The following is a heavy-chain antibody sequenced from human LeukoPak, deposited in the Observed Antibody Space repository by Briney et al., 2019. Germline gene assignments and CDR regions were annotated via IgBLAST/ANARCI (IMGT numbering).Heavy chain of an antibody. CDR2: INSNSGGT. D-gene: IGHD3-10*01. CDR1: GYNFTDYY. J-gene: IGHJ2*01. V-gene: IGHV1-2*02. Sequence: ASVKVSCKTSGYNFTDYYIHWVRQAPGQGLEWMGWINSNSGGTNSAQKFQGRVTLTRDTSIRTAYMELSRLTSDDTAVYYCARGGIWFGELWDWYFDLWGRGTLVTVSS. CDR3: ARGGIWFGELWDWYFDL.